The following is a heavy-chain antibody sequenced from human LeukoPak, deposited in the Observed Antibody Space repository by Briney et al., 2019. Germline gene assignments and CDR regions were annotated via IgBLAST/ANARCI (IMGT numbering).Heavy chain of an antibody. CDR2: INPNSGGT. CDR1: GYTFTGYY. J-gene: IGHJ4*02. Sequence: ASVKVSCKASGYTFTGYYMHWVRQAPGQGLEWMGWINPNSGGTNYAQKFQDRVTMTRDTSISTAYMELSRLRSDGTAVYYCARGDAVAATGSVDYWGQGTLVTVSS. V-gene: IGHV1-2*02. CDR3: ARGDAVAATGSVDY. D-gene: IGHD6-19*01.